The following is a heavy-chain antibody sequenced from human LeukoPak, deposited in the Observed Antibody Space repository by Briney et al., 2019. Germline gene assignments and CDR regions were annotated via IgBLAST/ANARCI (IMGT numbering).Heavy chain of an antibody. CDR3: ARWSYDILTGFDY. J-gene: IGHJ4*02. CDR2: IYYSGST. V-gene: IGHV4-59*08. Sequence: SETLSLTCTVSGGSISSYYWSWIRQPPGKGLEWIGYIYYSGSTNYNPSLKSRVTISVDTSKNQFSLKLSSVTAADTAAYYCARWSYDILTGFDYWGQGTLVTVSS. D-gene: IGHD3-9*01. CDR1: GGSISSYY.